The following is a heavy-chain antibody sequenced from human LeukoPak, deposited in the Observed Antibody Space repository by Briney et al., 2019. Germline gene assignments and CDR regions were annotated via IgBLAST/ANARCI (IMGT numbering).Heavy chain of an antibody. J-gene: IGHJ5*02. CDR1: GYTFTSYG. CDR3: AREGYDILTGTNWFDP. V-gene: IGHV1-18*01. CDR2: ISAYNGNT. Sequence: ASVKVSCKASGYTFTSYGISWVRQAPGQGLEWMGWISAYNGNTNYAQKLQGRVTMTTDTSTSTAYMELRSLRSDDTAVYYCAREGYDILTGTNWFDPRGQGTLVTVSS. D-gene: IGHD3-9*01.